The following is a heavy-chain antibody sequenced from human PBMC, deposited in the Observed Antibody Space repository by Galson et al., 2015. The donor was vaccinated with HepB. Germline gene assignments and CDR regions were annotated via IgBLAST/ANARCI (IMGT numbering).Heavy chain of an antibody. CDR1: GFTFGDYA. D-gene: IGHD3-16*01. CDR2: IRSKAYGGTT. Sequence: SLRLSCAASGFTFGDYAITWIRQAPGKGLEWVGFIRSKAYGGTTQFAASVKGRFTISRDDSKSIAYLQMNSLKIEDTAVYYCARELLRYAPEDYWGQGTLVTVSS. CDR3: ARELLRYAPEDY. V-gene: IGHV3-49*03. J-gene: IGHJ4*02.